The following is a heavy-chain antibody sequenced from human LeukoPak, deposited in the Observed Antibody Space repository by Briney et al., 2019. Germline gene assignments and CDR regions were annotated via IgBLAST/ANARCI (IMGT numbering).Heavy chain of an antibody. D-gene: IGHD2-21*02. V-gene: IGHV3-23*01. CDR3: TKRRPTGSVTVDEY. J-gene: IGHJ4*02. CDR1: GFTFSSFT. CDR2: VNYNSANK. Sequence: GGSLRLSCTTSGFTFSSFTMSWVRQTPEKGLEWVATVNYNSANKWHADSVKGRSTISRDNSKNTLYLQMHSLRVDDTALYYCTKRRPTGSVTVDEYWGQGALVTVSS.